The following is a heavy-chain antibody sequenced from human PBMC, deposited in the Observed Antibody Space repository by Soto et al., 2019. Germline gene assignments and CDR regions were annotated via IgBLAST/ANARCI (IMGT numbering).Heavy chain of an antibody. CDR2: TRNKANNYIT. D-gene: IGHD1-26*01. V-gene: IGHV3-72*01. Sequence: ESGGGLVQPGGSPRLSCAASGFTLSDHYMDWVRQAPGKGLEWLGRTRNKANNYITEYATSVKGRFTISRDDSKNSVYLQLNSLKSEDTAVYYCGRWSSGSPDCWGQGTLVTVSS. CDR1: GFTLSDHY. CDR3: GRWSSGSPDC. J-gene: IGHJ4*02.